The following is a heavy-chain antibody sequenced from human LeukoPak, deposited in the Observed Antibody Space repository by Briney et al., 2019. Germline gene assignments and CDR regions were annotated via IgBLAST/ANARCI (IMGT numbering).Heavy chain of an antibody. CDR1: GGSISSSSYY. J-gene: IGHJ4*02. D-gene: IGHD6-19*01. Sequence: PSETLSLTCTVSGGSISSSSYYWGWIRQPPGKGLKWIGSIYYSGSTYYNPSLKSRVTISVDTSKNQFSLKLSSVTAADTAVYYCATSGWYLLPGVYWGQGTLVTVSS. CDR3: ATSGWYLLPGVY. V-gene: IGHV4-39*01. CDR2: IYYSGST.